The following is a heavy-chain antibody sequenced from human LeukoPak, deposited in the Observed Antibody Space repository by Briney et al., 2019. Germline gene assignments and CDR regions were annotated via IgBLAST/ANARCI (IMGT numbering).Heavy chain of an antibody. CDR3: XXDHDSSSWYQKNYFDY. D-gene: IGHD6-13*01. CDR2: ISGSGGST. Sequence: GGSLXXSCAASGFTFSSYGMSWVRQAPGKGLEWVSAISGSGGSTYYADSVKGRFTISRDNSKNTLYLQMNRLRAEDTAVYYXXXDHDSSSWYQKNYFDYWGQGTLVTVSS. V-gene: IGHV3-23*01. J-gene: IGHJ4*02. CDR1: GFTFSSYG.